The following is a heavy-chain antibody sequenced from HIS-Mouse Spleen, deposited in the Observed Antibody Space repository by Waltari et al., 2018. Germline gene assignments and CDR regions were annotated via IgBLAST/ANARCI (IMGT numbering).Heavy chain of an antibody. D-gene: IGHD3-3*01. CDR2: IYYSGRT. CDR1: GGSTSSSRYY. Sequence: QLQLQESGPGLVKPSETLSLPCTVSGGSTSSSRYYWCWIRQPQGKGLGWIGSIYYSGRTSYNPSLKSRVTISVDTSKNQFSLKLSSVTAADTAVYYCARAPTGFLEWFDAFDIWGQGTMVTVSS. J-gene: IGHJ3*02. CDR3: ARAPTGFLEWFDAFDI. V-gene: IGHV4-39*07.